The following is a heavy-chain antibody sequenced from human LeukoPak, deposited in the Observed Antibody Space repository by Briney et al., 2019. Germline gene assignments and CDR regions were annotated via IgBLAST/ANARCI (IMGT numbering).Heavy chain of an antibody. CDR1: GGSISSSNW. D-gene: IGHD1-26*01. Sequence: SETLSLTCAVSGGSISSSNWWSWVRQPPGKGLEWIGEIYHSGSTNYNPSLKSRVTISVDKSKNQFSLKLSSVTAADTAVYYCAKASVGARFFDPWGQGTLVTVST. CDR2: IYHSGST. CDR3: AKASVGARFFDP. V-gene: IGHV4-4*02. J-gene: IGHJ5*02.